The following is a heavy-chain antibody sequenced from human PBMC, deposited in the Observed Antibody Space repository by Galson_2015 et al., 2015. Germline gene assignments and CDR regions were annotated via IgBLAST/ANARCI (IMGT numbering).Heavy chain of an antibody. Sequence: SLRLSCAASGFTFSSYGMHWVRQAPGKGLEWVAVISYDGSNKYYADSVKGRFTISRDNSKNTLYLQMNSLRAEDTAVYYCAKEKTAMVLYHYYYGMDVWGQGTTVTVSS. J-gene: IGHJ6*02. CDR2: ISYDGSNK. D-gene: IGHD5-18*01. CDR1: GFTFSSYG. V-gene: IGHV3-30*18. CDR3: AKEKTAMVLYHYYYGMDV.